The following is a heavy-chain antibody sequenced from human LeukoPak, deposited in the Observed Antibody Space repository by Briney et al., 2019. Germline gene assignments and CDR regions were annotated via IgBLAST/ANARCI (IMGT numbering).Heavy chain of an antibody. J-gene: IGHJ4*02. Sequence: PSQTLSLTCAVSGYSISSGYYWGWIRQPPGKGLEWIGSIYHSGSTYYNPSLKSRVTISVDTSKNQFSLKLSSVTAADTAVYYCARLGFGELLPPFDYWGQGTLVTVSS. CDR2: IYHSGST. D-gene: IGHD3-10*01. CDR3: ARLGFGELLPPFDY. CDR1: GYSISSGYY. V-gene: IGHV4-38-2*01.